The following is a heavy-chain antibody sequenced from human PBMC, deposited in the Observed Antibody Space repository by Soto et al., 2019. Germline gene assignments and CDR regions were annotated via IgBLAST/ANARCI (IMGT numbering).Heavy chain of an antibody. J-gene: IGHJ1*01. CDR1: GGTFSSYA. V-gene: IGHV1-69*01. CDR3: ARGSIYCGGDCYYFQH. D-gene: IGHD2-21*02. Sequence: QVQLVQSGAEVKKPGSSVKVSCKASGGTFSSYAISWVRHAPGQGLEWMGGIIPIFGTANYAQKFQGRVTITADESTSTAYMELSSLRSEDTAVYYCARGSIYCGGDCYYFQHWGQGSLVTVSS. CDR2: IIPIFGTA.